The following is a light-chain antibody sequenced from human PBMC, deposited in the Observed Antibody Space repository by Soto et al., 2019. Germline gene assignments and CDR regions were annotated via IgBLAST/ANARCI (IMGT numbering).Light chain of an antibody. J-gene: IGKJ2*01. CDR2: DAS. CDR3: QQYNSYPVT. Sequence: DIQMTQSPSTLSXSXXXXXXXTCXAXQSISSWLAWYQQKPGKAPKLLIYDASSLESGVPSRFSGSGSGTEFTLTISSLQPDDFATYYCQQYNSYPVTFGQGTKLEIK. V-gene: IGKV1-5*01. CDR1: QSISSW.